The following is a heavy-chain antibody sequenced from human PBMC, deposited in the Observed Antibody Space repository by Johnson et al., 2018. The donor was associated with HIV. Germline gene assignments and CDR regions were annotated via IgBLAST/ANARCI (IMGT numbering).Heavy chain of an antibody. CDR2: ISYDGNNK. D-gene: IGHD3-22*01. Sequence: QVQLVESGGALVQPGGSLRLSCAASGFTFRSYAIHWVRQAPGKGLEWVAVISYDGNNKYYADSVKGRFTISRDNSKNTLYLQMNSLRAEDTAVYYCTICITMIVVVTTDAFDIWGQGTMVTVSS. J-gene: IGHJ3*02. V-gene: IGHV3-30*04. CDR3: TICITMIVVVTTDAFDI. CDR1: GFTFRSYA.